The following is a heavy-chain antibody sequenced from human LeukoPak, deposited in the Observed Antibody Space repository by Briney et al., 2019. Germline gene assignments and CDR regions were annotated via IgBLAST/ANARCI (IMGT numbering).Heavy chain of an antibody. CDR3: ARDPAGHGRYFDY. D-gene: IGHD1-14*01. J-gene: IGHJ4*02. CDR2: IHTSGTT. V-gene: IGHV4-4*07. CDR1: GGSIDGYF. Sequence: SETLSLTCTVSGGSIDGYFCTWLRQSAGAGLECIGRIHTSGTTYYNPSLKSRVSMSVDTSNNKFSLRLNSVTAADTAVYYCARDPAGHGRYFDYWGQGALVTVSS.